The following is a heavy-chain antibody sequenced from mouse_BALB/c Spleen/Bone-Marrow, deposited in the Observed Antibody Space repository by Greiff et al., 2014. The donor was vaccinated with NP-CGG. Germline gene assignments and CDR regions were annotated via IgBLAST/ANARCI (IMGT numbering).Heavy chain of an antibody. V-gene: IGHV10-1*02. D-gene: IGHD2-4*01. CDR2: IRSKSNNYAT. J-gene: IGHJ3*01. CDR1: GFTFNTYA. CDR3: VRHEVMITFAY. Sequence: LVESGGGLVQPKGSLKLSCAASGFTFNTYAMNWVRQAPGKGLEWVARIRSKSNNYATYYADSVKDRFTISRDDSQSMLYLQVNNLKTEDTAMYYCVRHEVMITFAYWGQGTLVTVSA.